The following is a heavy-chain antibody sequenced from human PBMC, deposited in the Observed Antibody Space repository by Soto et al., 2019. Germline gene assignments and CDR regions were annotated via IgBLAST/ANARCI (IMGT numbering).Heavy chain of an antibody. J-gene: IGHJ5*02. CDR2: IFSNDEK. CDR3: ARIPVYYDSSGSPSEWGWFDP. V-gene: IGHV2-26*01. CDR1: GFSLSNARMG. Sequence: QVTLKESGPVLVKPTETLTLTCTVSGFSLSNARMGVSWIRQPPGKALEWLAHIFSNDEKSYSTSLKSRLTISKHTSKSQVVLTMTNMDPVETATNYCARIPVYYDSSGSPSEWGWFDPWGQGTLVTVSS. D-gene: IGHD3-22*01.